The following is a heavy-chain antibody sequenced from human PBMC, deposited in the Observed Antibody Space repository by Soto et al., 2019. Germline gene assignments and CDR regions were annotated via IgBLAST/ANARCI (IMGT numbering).Heavy chain of an antibody. CDR2: IIPIFGTA. Sequence: ASVKVSCKASGGTFSSYAISWVRQAPGQGLEWMGGIIPIFGTANYAQKFQGRVTITADESTSTAYMELSSLRSEDTAVYYCAKVYYAYGMDGWGQGTTVTVSS. J-gene: IGHJ6*02. CDR3: AKVYYAYGMDG. D-gene: IGHD3-10*01. CDR1: GGTFSSYA. V-gene: IGHV1-69*13.